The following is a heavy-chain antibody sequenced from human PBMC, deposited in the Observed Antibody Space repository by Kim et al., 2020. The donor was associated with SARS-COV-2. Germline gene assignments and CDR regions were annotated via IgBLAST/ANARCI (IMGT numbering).Heavy chain of an antibody. CDR3: AKDLWFGEDTRCDP. CDR2: ISGDGGST. D-gene: IGHD3-10*01. J-gene: IGHJ5*02. V-gene: IGHV3-43*02. Sequence: GGSLRLSCAASGFTFDDYAMHWVRQAPGKGLEWVSLISGDGGSTYYADSVKGRFTSSRDNSKHSLYLQMNSLRTEDTSLYYCAKDLWFGEDTRCDPWGQGTLVTVSS. CDR1: GFTFDDYA.